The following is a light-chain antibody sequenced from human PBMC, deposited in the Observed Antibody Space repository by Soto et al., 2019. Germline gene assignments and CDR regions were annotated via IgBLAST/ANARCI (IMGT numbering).Light chain of an antibody. CDR3: LLSYSGSWM. CDR1: TGAVTSGHF. J-gene: IGLJ3*02. CDR2: DTD. Sequence: AVVTQEPSLTVSPGGTVTLTCGSSTGAVTSGHFPYWFQQKPGQAPRTLIYDTDKKHSWTPARFSGSLLGGKAALTLSGAQPEDEADYYCLLSYSGSWMFGGGTQLTVL. V-gene: IGLV7-46*01.